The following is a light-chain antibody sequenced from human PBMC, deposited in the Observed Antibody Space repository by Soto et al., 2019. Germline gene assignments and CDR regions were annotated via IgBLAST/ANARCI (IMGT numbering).Light chain of an antibody. CDR3: QQANSFPLT. CDR2: GVS. V-gene: IGKV1-12*01. Sequence: DIQMTQSPSSVSASVGDTVTITCRASQGIGSWLGWYQQKPGKAPKLLIYGVSSLQIGVPPRFSGSASETDFTLTISSLQPEDFASYYCQQANSFPLTFGGGTKVEIK. CDR1: QGIGSW. J-gene: IGKJ4*01.